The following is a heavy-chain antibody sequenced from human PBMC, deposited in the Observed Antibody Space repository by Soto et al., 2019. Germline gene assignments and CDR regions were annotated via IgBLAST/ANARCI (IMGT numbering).Heavy chain of an antibody. CDR1: GFSLRSYG. V-gene: IGHV3-30*03. CDR2: ISYDGSNK. J-gene: IGHJ6*02. CDR3: ASPAYYYYYGMDV. Sequence: GGSLRLSCAASGFSLRSYGMHWVRQAPGKGLEWVAVISYDGSNKYYADSVKGRFTISRDNSKNTLYLQMNSLRAEDTAVYYCASPAYYYYYGMDVWGQGTTVTVSS.